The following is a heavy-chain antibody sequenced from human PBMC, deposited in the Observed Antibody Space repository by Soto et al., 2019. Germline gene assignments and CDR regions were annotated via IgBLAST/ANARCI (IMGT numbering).Heavy chain of an antibody. V-gene: IGHV4-30-2*01. CDR3: ARDDYYDSSGYYSSWFDP. CDR2: IYHSGST. D-gene: IGHD3-22*01. J-gene: IGHJ5*02. Sequence: TLSLTCAVSGGSISSGGYSWSWIRQPPGKGLEWIGYIYHSGSTYYNPSLKSRVTISVDRSKNQFSLKLSSVTAADTAVYYCARDDYYDSSGYYSSWFDPWGQGTLVTVSS. CDR1: GGSISSGGYS.